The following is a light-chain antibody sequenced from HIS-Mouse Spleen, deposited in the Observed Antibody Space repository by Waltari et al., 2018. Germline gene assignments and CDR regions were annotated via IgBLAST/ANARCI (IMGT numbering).Light chain of an antibody. V-gene: IGLV2-14*03. CDR3: SSYTSSSTEV. CDR2: DVS. Sequence: QSALTQPASVSGSPGQSITISCTGTSSDVGGHHYVSWYQQHPGKAPKLIIYDVSNRPSGVSNRFSGSKSGNTASLTISGLQAEDEADYYCSSYTSSSTEVFGGGTKLTVL. CDR1: SSDVGGHHY. J-gene: IGLJ2*01.